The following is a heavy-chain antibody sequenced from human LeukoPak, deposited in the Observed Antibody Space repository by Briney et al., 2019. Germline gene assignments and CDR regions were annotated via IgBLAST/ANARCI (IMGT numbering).Heavy chain of an antibody. J-gene: IGHJ4*02. D-gene: IGHD3-10*01. CDR3: AKVGRITMVRGLFGY. V-gene: IGHV3-30*18. Sequence: GGSLRLSCAASGFTFSSYGMHWVRQAPGKGLEWVAVISYDGSNKYYADSVKGRFTISRDNSKNTLYLQMNSLRAEDTAVYYCAKVGRITMVRGLFGYWGQGTLVTVSS. CDR2: ISYDGSNK. CDR1: GFTFSSYG.